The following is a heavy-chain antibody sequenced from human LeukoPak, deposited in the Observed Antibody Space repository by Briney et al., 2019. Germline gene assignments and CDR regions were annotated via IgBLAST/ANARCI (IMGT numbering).Heavy chain of an antibody. D-gene: IGHD6-13*01. J-gene: IGHJ6*04. V-gene: IGHV3-48*03. CDR3: ARWISSSPFPYYYYGMDV. CDR1: GFTFSSYE. CDR2: ISSSGSTI. Sequence: GGSLRLSCAASGFTFSSYEMNWVRQAPGKGLEWVSYISSSGSTIYYADSVKGRFTISRDNAKNSLYLQMNSLRGEHTAVYYCARWISSSPFPYYYYGMDVWGKGTTVTVS.